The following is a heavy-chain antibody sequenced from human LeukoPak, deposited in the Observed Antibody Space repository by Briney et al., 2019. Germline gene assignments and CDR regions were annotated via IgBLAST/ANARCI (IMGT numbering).Heavy chain of an antibody. Sequence: ASVKVSCKASGYTFTSYAMNWVRQAPGQGREWMGWINTNTWNPTYAHGFTGRCVFSVDTSVSTAYLQIRSVKAEDTAVYYCARIPRIEMGAIWGQGTMVPVSS. J-gene: IGHJ3*02. V-gene: IGHV7-4-1*01. CDR2: INTNTWNP. CDR3: ARIPRIEMGAI. D-gene: IGHD2-15*01. CDR1: GYTFTSYA.